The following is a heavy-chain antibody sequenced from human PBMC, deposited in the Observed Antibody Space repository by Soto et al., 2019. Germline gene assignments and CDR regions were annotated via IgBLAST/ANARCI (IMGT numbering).Heavy chain of an antibody. D-gene: IGHD3-16*01. CDR3: ARNLYRVGFDY. Sequence: SETLSLTCTVPGGSISNSRFYWGWIRQPPGQGLEWVGSIEHSGGTYLSPSLQSRVTISVDTSKNQFSLKLSSVTAADTAVYYCARNLYRVGFDYWGQGTLVTVSS. V-gene: IGHV4-39*07. J-gene: IGHJ4*02. CDR2: IEHSGGT. CDR1: GGSISNSRFY.